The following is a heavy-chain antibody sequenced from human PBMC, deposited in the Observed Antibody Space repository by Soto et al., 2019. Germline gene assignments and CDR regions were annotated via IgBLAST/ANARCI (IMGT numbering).Heavy chain of an antibody. CDR3: AKASATVKSDGMDV. J-gene: IGHJ6*02. V-gene: IGHV3-23*01. CDR1: GFTFSSYA. Sequence: GGPLRLSCAASGFTFSSYAMSWVRQAPGKGLECVSSISSGANTYYTDSVRGRFTISRDNSKNSLYLQMSSLRADDTAIYYCAKASATVKSDGMDVWGQGTTVTVSS. CDR2: ISSGANT.